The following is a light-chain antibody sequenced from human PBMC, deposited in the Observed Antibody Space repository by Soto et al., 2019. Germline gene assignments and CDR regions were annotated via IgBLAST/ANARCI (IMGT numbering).Light chain of an antibody. J-gene: IGKJ5*01. CDR2: GAS. Sequence: EIGFTQSPGTLSLSPGVRATLCCRASQSVSSSYLAWYQQKPGQAPRLLIYGASSRATGIPDRFSGSGSGTDFTLTISSLEPEDFAVYYCQQRSNLITFGQGTRLEI. V-gene: IGKV3D-20*02. CDR1: QSVSSSY. CDR3: QQRSNLIT.